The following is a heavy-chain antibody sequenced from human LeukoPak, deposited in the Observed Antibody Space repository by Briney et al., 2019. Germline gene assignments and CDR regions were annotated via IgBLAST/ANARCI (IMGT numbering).Heavy chain of an antibody. CDR3: ARPLYTSGWYWFY. CDR2: IKKDGSEK. D-gene: IGHD6-19*01. Sequence: GGSLRLSCAASGFTFDDYAMHWVRQAPGKGLEWVANIKKDGSEKYYVDSVKGRFTISRDNAKNSLYLQMNSLRAEDTAVYYCARPLYTSGWYWFYWGQGTLVTVSS. CDR1: GFTFDDYA. V-gene: IGHV3-7*02. J-gene: IGHJ4*02.